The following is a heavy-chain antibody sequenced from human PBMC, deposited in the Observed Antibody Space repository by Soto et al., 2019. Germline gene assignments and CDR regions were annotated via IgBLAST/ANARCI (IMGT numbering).Heavy chain of an antibody. V-gene: IGHV4-59*08. Sequence: SETLSLTCTVSGGSLNTYYWGWFRQPPGKGLEWIGYIYYSGTTTYSPSLKSRVTIAVDTSKNQFSLKLNSVTAADTAVYYCARLGGYYQAFDQWGQGSLVTVS. CDR3: ARLGGYYQAFDQ. CDR2: IYYSGTT. CDR1: GGSLNTYY. J-gene: IGHJ4*02. D-gene: IGHD3-22*01.